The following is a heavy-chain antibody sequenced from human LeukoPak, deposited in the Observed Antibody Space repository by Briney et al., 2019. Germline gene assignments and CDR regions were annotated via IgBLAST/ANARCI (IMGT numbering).Heavy chain of an antibody. J-gene: IGHJ4*02. CDR1: GYTFTDYY. CDR2: INPKSGNT. D-gene: IGHD2-8*02. Sequence: GASVNVSSKASGYTFTDYYMHWVRQAPGQGLEWMGWINPKSGNTDYAQKFQGRVTMTRDTSITTVYMELNRLRSDDTAVYYCARDRSRVLDYWGQGTLVIVSS. CDR3: ARDRSRVLDY. V-gene: IGHV1-2*02.